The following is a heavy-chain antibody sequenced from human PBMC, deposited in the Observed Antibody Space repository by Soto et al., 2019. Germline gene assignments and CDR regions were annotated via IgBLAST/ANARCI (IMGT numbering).Heavy chain of an antibody. CDR2: ISYDGSNK. Sequence: GGSLRLSCAASGFTLSNAWMSWVRQAPGKGLEWVAVISYDGSNKYYADSVKGRFTISRDNSKNTLYLQMNSLRAEDTAVYYCARYIVVVTATYAFDIWGQGTMVTVSS. CDR1: GFTLSNAW. V-gene: IGHV3-30-3*01. CDR3: ARYIVVVTATYAFDI. D-gene: IGHD2-21*02. J-gene: IGHJ3*02.